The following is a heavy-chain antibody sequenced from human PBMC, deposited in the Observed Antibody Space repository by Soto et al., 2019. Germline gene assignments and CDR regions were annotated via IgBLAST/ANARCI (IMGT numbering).Heavy chain of an antibody. D-gene: IGHD5-18*01. J-gene: IGHJ6*02. CDR2: IDPSDPYT. Sequence: HGESLKISCKGSGYSFTSYWISWVRQMPGKGLEWRGRIDPSDPYTNYSPSFQGHVTISADKSISTAYLQWSSLKASDTAMYYCARRLHTAMVRKSYYGMDVWGQGTTVTVSS. V-gene: IGHV5-10-1*01. CDR1: GYSFTSYW. CDR3: ARRLHTAMVRKSYYGMDV.